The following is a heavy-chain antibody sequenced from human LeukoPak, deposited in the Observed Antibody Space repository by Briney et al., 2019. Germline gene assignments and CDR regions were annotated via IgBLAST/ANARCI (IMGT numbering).Heavy chain of an antibody. V-gene: IGHV4-59*01. CDR3: ARSVSYGGGPDY. D-gene: IGHD4-23*01. CDR2: IYYSGST. Sequence: SETLSLTCTVSGGSISSYYWSWIRQPPGKGLEWIGYIYYSGSTNYNPSLKSRVTISVDTSKNQFSLKLSSVTAADTAVYYCARSVSYGGGPDYWGQGTLVTVSS. CDR1: GGSISSYY. J-gene: IGHJ4*02.